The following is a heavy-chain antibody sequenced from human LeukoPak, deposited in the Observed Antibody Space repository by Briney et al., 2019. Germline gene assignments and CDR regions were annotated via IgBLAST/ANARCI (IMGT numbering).Heavy chain of an antibody. CDR1: GFTFRDYS. CDR2: IRSKSYGGTT. D-gene: IGHD1-20*01. CDR3: ARDIHNWDPHDV. J-gene: IGHJ6*04. Sequence: GGSPRLSCAPSGFTFRDYSMNWFRQAPGKGLEWVGLIRSKSYGGTTEYVASVKGRFTISRDDSKSIAYLQMSSLKTDDTAVYYCARDIHNWDPHDVWGKGTTVTVSS. V-gene: IGHV3-49*03.